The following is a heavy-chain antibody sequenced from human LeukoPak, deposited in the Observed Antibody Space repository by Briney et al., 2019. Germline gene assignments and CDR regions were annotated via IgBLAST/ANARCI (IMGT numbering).Heavy chain of an antibody. Sequence: LSGGSLRLSCAASGFTFSNYVMIWVRQAPGKGLEWVSGITASGDSTYYADSVKGRFTMSRDNSRDTVYLQMNSLRVDDTAVYYCARRDNAVVVSASDYWGQGTLVTVSS. D-gene: IGHD2-15*01. CDR1: GFTFSNYV. J-gene: IGHJ4*02. CDR3: ARRDNAVVVSASDY. CDR2: ITASGDST. V-gene: IGHV3-23*01.